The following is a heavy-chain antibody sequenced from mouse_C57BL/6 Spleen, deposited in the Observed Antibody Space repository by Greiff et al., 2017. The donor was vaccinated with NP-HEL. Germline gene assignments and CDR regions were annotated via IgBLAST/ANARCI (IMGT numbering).Heavy chain of an antibody. D-gene: IGHD2-4*01. CDR3: ARATYIYYDYDGFAY. CDR1: GYTFTSYW. J-gene: IGHJ3*01. CDR2: IDPNSGGT. V-gene: IGHV1-72*01. Sequence: QVQLQQSGAELVKPGASVKLSCKASGYTFTSYWMHWVKQRPGRGLEWIGRIDPNSGGTKYNEKFKSKATLTVDKPSSTAYMQRSSLTSEDSAVYYCARATYIYYDYDGFAYWGQGTLVTVSA.